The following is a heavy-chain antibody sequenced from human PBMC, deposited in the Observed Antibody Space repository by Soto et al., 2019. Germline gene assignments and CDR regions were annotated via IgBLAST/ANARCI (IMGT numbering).Heavy chain of an antibody. CDR1: GFTVSNNY. V-gene: IGHV3-66*01. D-gene: IGHD4-17*01. Sequence: ESGGGLVQPGGSLRLSCAASGFTVSNNYMSWVRQAPGKGLEWVSLIYTSGSTYYAQSVKGRFTISRDNSKNMVYLQLNSLRAEDTAIYYCARDDYADYAAFDIWGQGTVVTVSS. CDR3: ARDDYADYAAFDI. CDR2: IYTSGST. J-gene: IGHJ3*02.